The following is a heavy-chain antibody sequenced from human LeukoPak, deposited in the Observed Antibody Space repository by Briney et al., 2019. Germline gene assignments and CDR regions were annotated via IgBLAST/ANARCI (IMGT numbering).Heavy chain of an antibody. CDR2: FDPEDGET. CDR1: GYTLTELS. CDR3: ATPRFPIAVAASTNYYYYGMDV. V-gene: IGHV1-24*01. D-gene: IGHD6-19*01. J-gene: IGHJ6*02. Sequence: ASVKVSCKVSGYTLTELSMHWVRQAPGKGLEWMGGFDPEDGETIYAQKFQGRVTMTEDTSTDTAYMGLSSLRSEDTAVYYCATPRFPIAVAASTNYYYYGMDVWGQGTTVTVSS.